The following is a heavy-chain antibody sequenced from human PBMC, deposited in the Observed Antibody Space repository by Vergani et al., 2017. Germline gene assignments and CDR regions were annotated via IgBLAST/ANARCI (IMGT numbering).Heavy chain of an antibody. V-gene: IGHV4-39*01. CDR1: GASIRSSNYY. J-gene: IGHJ5*02. Sequence: QLQLQESGPGLVKPSATLSLTCSVSGASIRSSNYYWGWIRQPPGKGLEWIASIYYSGSTYYNPSLKSRVTISVDTSKNQFSLKLSSVTAADTAVYFCAEHSXVEWLVKLGWIDPWGQGILVTVSS. D-gene: IGHD6-19*01. CDR3: AEHSXVEWLVKLGWIDP. CDR2: IYYSGST.